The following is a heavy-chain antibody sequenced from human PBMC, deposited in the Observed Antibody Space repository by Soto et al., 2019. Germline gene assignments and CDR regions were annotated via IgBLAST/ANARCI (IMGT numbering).Heavy chain of an antibody. J-gene: IGHJ2*01. Sequence: QVQLVESGGGVVQPGRSLRLSCTASGFTFSGYGMHWVRQTPGKGLEWVAVIWYDGSEKYYADSVKGRFTISRDNFRNILYLQMNSLRAEDTAIYYCASNVLHCRIDSCYNWYFDLWGRGSLVTVSS. D-gene: IGHD2-2*02. CDR1: GFTFSGYG. CDR2: IWYDGSEK. CDR3: ASNVLHCRIDSCYNWYFDL. V-gene: IGHV3-33*01.